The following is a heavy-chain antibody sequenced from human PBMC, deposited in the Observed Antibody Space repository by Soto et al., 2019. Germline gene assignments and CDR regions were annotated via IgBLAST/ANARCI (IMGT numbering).Heavy chain of an antibody. CDR2: FDPEDGET. J-gene: IGHJ1*01. D-gene: IGHD6-13*01. Sequence: GASVKVSCKGSGYTLPELSMHWGRQAPGKGLEWMGGFDPEDGETIYAQKFQGRVTMTEDTSTDTAYMELSSLRSEDTAVYYCATSSWAEYFQHWGQGTLVTVSS. CDR3: ATSSWAEYFQH. V-gene: IGHV1-24*01. CDR1: GYTLPELS.